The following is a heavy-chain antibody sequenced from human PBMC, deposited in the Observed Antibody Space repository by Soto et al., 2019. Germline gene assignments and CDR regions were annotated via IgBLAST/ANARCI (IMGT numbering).Heavy chain of an antibody. CDR1: GYTFTSYA. Sequence: QVQLVQSGAEEKKPGASVKVSCKASGYTFTSYAMHWVRQAPGQRLEWMGWINAGNGNTKYSQKFQGRVTITRDTSASTADLELISLRSEDTAVYYCASSIVVVTALDYWGQGTLVTVSS. CDR2: INAGNGNT. D-gene: IGHD2-21*02. CDR3: ASSIVVVTALDY. V-gene: IGHV1-3*05. J-gene: IGHJ4*02.